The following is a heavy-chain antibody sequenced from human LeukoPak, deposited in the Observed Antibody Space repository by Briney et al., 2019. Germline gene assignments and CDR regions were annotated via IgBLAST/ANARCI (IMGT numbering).Heavy chain of an antibody. J-gene: IGHJ3*02. CDR3: ARARLTDYVWGRRTFDI. V-gene: IGHV3-48*03. CDR2: ISSSGSTI. CDR1: GFTFSSYG. Sequence: HPGGSLRLSCAVSGFTFSSYGMNWVRQAPGKGLEWVSYISSSGSTIYYADSVKGRFTISRDNAKKSLYLQMNSLRAEDTAVYYCARARLTDYVWGRRTFDIWGQGTMVTISS. D-gene: IGHD3-16*01.